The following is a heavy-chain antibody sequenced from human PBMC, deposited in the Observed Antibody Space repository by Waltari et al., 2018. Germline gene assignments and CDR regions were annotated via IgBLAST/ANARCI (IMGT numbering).Heavy chain of an antibody. V-gene: IGHV4-38-2*02. J-gene: IGHJ3*01. CDR1: NFYISNGYY. CDR2: MYYRGTT. Sequence: QVQLQESGPGLVKPSETLSLTCAVSNFYISNGYYWGWIRQPPGKGLEWIGSMYYRGTTYYNPSLKGRFTISRDNSKNTLYLQMNSLRAEDTAVYYCAKDNLNWGQGTMVTVSS. CDR3: AKDNLN.